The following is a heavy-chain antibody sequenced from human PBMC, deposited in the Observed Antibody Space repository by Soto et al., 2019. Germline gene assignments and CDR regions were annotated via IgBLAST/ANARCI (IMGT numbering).Heavy chain of an antibody. Sequence: GSGPTLVNQTQPLTLTCTFSGFSLSTSGVAVGWIRQPPGKALEWLALIYWDDDKRYSPSLKSRLTITKDTSKNQVVLTMTNMDPVDTATYYCAHRRGYYGSGSYSGMFWFDPWGQGTLVTVSS. J-gene: IGHJ5*02. CDR3: AHRRGYYGSGSYSGMFWFDP. CDR1: GFSLSTSGVA. D-gene: IGHD3-10*01. CDR2: IYWDDDK. V-gene: IGHV2-5*02.